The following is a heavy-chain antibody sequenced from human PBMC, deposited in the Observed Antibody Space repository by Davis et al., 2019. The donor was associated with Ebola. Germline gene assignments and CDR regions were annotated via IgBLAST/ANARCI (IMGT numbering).Heavy chain of an antibody. J-gene: IGHJ4*02. CDR2: IYPGDSDT. Sequence: GESLKISCKGSGYSFTTYWIGWVRQMPGKGLEWMGIIYPGDSDTRYSPSFQGQVTISVDKSISTAYLQWSSLKASDTAMYYCARLSVSRYRSHYYFDYWGQGTLVTVSS. CDR1: GYSFTTYW. D-gene: IGHD1-26*01. V-gene: IGHV5-51*01. CDR3: ARLSVSRYRSHYYFDY.